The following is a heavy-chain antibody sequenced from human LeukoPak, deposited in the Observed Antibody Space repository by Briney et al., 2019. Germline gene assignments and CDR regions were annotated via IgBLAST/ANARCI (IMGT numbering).Heavy chain of an antibody. CDR3: ARGRPLIAVADYYFDY. D-gene: IGHD6-19*01. Sequence: PSETLSLTCAVSGGSISSPNWWNWVRQPPGKGLEWIGEISQSGNTNYNPSLKSRVTISVDTSKNQFSLKLTSVTAADTAVYFCARGRPLIAVADYYFDYWGQGTLVTVSS. CDR1: GGSISSPNW. CDR2: ISQSGNT. J-gene: IGHJ4*02. V-gene: IGHV4-4*02.